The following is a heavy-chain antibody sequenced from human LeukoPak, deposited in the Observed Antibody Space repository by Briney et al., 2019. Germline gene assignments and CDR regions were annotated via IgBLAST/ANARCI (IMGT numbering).Heavy chain of an antibody. V-gene: IGHV4-34*01. Sequence: PSETLSLTCAVYGGSFSGYYWRWIRQPPGKGLEWIGEINHSGSTNYNPSLKSRFTISVDTSKNQFSLKLSSVTAADTAVYYCARGKWYGSGLYYYYMDVWGKGTTVTVSS. J-gene: IGHJ6*03. CDR3: ARGKWYGSGLYYYYMDV. D-gene: IGHD3-10*01. CDR2: INHSGST. CDR1: GGSFSGYY.